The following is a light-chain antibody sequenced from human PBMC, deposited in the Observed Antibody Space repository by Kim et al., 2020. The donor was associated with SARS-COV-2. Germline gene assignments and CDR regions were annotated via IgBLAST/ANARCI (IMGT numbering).Light chain of an antibody. CDR3: NSRDSSGNHYV. J-gene: IGLJ1*01. CDR2: GKN. Sequence: SSELTQDPAVSVALGQTVRITCQGDSLRSYYASWYQQKPGQAPVLVIYGKNNRPSGIPDRFYGSSSGNTASLTITGAQAEDEADYYCNSRDSSGNHYVFGTRTKVTVL. V-gene: IGLV3-19*01. CDR1: SLRSYY.